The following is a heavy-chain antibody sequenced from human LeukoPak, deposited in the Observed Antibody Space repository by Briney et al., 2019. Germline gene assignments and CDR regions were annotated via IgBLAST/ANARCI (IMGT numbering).Heavy chain of an antibody. Sequence: ASVKVSCKASGYTFTGYYMHWVRQAPGQGLEWMGWINPNSGGTNYAQKFQGWVTMTRDTSISTAYMELSRLRSDDTAVYYCAREPGEYSPQEPYFQHWGQGTLVTVSS. CDR1: GYTFTGYY. CDR2: INPNSGGT. CDR3: AREPGEYSPQEPYFQH. D-gene: IGHD6-6*01. V-gene: IGHV1-2*04. J-gene: IGHJ1*01.